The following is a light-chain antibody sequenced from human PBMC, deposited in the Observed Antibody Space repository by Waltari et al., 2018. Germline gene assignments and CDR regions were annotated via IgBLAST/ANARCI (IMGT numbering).Light chain of an antibody. V-gene: IGLV6-57*01. CDR2: EDD. CDR1: SGSIASNY. CDR3: QSYDSSDLWV. J-gene: IGLJ3*02. Sequence: NFMLTQPHSVSESPGKTVTISCTRSSGSIASNYVQWYQQRPGSSPTPVIFEDDQRPSGVPDRFSGSIDSSSNSASLTISGLKTGDEADYYCQSYDSSDLWVFGGGTRLTVL.